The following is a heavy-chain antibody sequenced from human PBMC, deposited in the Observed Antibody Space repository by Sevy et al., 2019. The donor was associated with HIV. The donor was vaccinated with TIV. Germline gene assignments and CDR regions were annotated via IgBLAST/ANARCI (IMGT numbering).Heavy chain of an antibody. CDR3: ARESRDFDY. J-gene: IGHJ4*02. CDR1: GYTFTSCY. CDR2: INLSGGST. V-gene: IGHV1-46*01. Sequence: ASVKVSCKASGYTFTSCYIHWVRQAPGQGLEWMGIINLSGGSTSYAQKFQGRVTMTRDTSTNTVYMELSSLRSEDTAVYYCARESRDFDYWGQGPLVTVSS.